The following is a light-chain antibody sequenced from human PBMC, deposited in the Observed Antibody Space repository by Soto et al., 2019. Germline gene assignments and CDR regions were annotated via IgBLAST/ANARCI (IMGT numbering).Light chain of an antibody. CDR2: AAS. Sequence: DIPMAQSASSLSASLGDRVTITCRASQSISSYLNWYQQKPGKAPKLLIYAASSLQSGVPSRFSGSLYGTDFTLTISSLQTEDFATYYCQQSYSTPQTFGQGTKVDIK. CDR3: QQSYSTPQT. V-gene: IGKV1-39*01. J-gene: IGKJ1*01. CDR1: QSISSY.